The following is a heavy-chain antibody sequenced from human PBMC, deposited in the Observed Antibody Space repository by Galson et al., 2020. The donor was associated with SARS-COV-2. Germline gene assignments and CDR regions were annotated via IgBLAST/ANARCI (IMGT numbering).Heavy chain of an antibody. Sequence: GESLKISCKVSGYTLTELSMHWVRQAPGKGLEWMGGFDPEDSETIYAQKFQGRVTMTEDTSTDTAYMELSSLRSEDTAVYYCATAPATVTTNWFDPWGQGTLVTVSS. CDR2: FDPEDSET. J-gene: IGHJ5*02. CDR3: ATAPATVTTNWFDP. D-gene: IGHD4-17*01. CDR1: GYTLTELS. V-gene: IGHV1-24*01.